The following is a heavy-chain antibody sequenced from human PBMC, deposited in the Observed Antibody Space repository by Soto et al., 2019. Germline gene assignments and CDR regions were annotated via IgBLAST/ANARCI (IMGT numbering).Heavy chain of an antibody. CDR2: ISYDGSNK. D-gene: IGHD2-2*01. Sequence: SGGSLRLSCAASGFTFSSYGMHWVRQAPGKGLEWVAVISYDGSNKYYADSVKGRFTISRDNSKNTLYLQMNSLRAEDTAVYYCAKDRKYQLLCDYWGQGTLVTVSS. V-gene: IGHV3-30*18. CDR1: GFTFSSYG. CDR3: AKDRKYQLLCDY. J-gene: IGHJ4*02.